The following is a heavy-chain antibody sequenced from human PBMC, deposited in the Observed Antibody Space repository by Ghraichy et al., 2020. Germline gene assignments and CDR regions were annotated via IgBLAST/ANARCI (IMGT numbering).Heavy chain of an antibody. J-gene: IGHJ4*02. Sequence: GESLNISCAASGFTFSSYGMHWVRQAPGKGLEWVAVISYDGSNKYYADSVKGRFTISRDNSKNTLYLQMNSLRAEDTAVYYCRGVPVATIPDFDYWGQGTLVTVSS. V-gene: IGHV3-30*03. CDR3: RGVPVATIPDFDY. CDR1: GFTFSSYG. CDR2: ISYDGSNK. D-gene: IGHD5-12*01.